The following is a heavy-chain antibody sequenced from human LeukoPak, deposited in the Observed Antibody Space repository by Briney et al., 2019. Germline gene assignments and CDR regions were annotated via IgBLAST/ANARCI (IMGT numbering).Heavy chain of an antibody. CDR3: ARDYCSGGSCYWYNWFDP. CDR1: GGSISSYY. CDR2: IYTSGST. J-gene: IGHJ5*02. V-gene: IGHV4-4*07. D-gene: IGHD2-15*01. Sequence: SETLSLTCTVSGGSISSYYWSWIRQPAGKGLEWIGRIYTSGSTNYNPSLKSRVTMSVDTSKNQFSLKLSSVTAADTAVYYCARDYCSGGSCYWYNWFDPWGQGTLVTVSS.